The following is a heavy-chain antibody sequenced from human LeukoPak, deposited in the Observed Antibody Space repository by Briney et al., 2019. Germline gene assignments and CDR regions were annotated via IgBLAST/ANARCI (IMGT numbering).Heavy chain of an antibody. Sequence: GASVKVSCKASGYTFTSYVVHWVRQTPGQRLEWMGWINAGNGDTKYSQSFQGRVTITRDASASTAYMEVSSLRSEDTAVYYCASGGTLDYDFWSGPGFDYWGQGTLVTVSS. CDR1: GYTFTSYV. CDR3: ASGGTLDYDFWSGPGFDY. V-gene: IGHV1-3*01. J-gene: IGHJ4*02. D-gene: IGHD3-3*01. CDR2: INAGNGDT.